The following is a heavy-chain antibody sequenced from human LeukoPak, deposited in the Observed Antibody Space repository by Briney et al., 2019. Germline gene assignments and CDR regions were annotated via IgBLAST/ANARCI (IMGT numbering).Heavy chain of an antibody. D-gene: IGHD2-8*01. Sequence: PGGSLRLSCAASGFTFSSHSMNWVRQAPGKGLEWVSSISSSSSYIYYADSVKGRFTISRDNAKNSLYLQMNSLRAEDTAVYYCAREGPDCTNGVCYSNWFDPWGQGTLVTVSS. J-gene: IGHJ5*02. CDR3: AREGPDCTNGVCYSNWFDP. CDR1: GFTFSSHS. CDR2: ISSSSSYI. V-gene: IGHV3-21*01.